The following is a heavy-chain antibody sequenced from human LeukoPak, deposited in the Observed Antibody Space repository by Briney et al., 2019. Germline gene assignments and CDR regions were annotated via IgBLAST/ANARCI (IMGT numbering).Heavy chain of an antibody. J-gene: IGHJ3*02. CDR3: ARGYYDSSGYYLIAFDI. Sequence: ASVKVSCKASGCTFTSYGISWVRQAPGQGLEWMGWISAYNSNTNYAQKLQGRVTMTTDTSTSTAYMELRSLRSDDTAVYYCARGYYDSSGYYLIAFDIWGQGTMVTVSS. D-gene: IGHD3-22*01. V-gene: IGHV1-18*01. CDR1: GCTFTSYG. CDR2: ISAYNSNT.